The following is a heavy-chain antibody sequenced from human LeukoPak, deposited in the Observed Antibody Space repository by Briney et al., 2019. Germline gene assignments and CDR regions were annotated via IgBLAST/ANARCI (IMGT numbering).Heavy chain of an antibody. J-gene: IGHJ6*02. CDR1: GGSISSYY. CDR3: ARDRVYDSSGYYYGMDV. V-gene: IGHV4-4*07. D-gene: IGHD3-22*01. Sequence: SETLSLTCTVSGGSISSYYWSWIRQPAGKGLEWIGRIYTSGSTNYNPSLKSRVTMSVDTSKNQFSLKLSSVTAADTAVYYCARDRVYDSSGYYYGMDVWGQGTTVTVSS. CDR2: IYTSGST.